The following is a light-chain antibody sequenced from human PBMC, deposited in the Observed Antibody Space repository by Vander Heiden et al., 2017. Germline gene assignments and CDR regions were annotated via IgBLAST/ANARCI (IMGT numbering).Light chain of an antibody. CDR1: SSDVGGYNY. Sequence: QSALTQPASVSGSPGQSITISCTGTSSDVGGYNYVSWYQQHPGKAHKLMIYDASSRPSGVSNRFSGSKSGNTAALTISGLQAEDEADYYCSSYTSSSHVFGTGTKVTVL. CDR2: DAS. CDR3: SSYTSSSHV. V-gene: IGLV2-14*01. J-gene: IGLJ1*01.